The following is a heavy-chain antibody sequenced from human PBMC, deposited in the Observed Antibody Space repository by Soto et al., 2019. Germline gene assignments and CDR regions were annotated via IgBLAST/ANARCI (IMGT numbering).Heavy chain of an antibody. D-gene: IGHD2-2*01. Sequence: QVQLVQSGAEVKKPGSSVKVSCKASGGTFSRYSITWVRQAPGHGLEWIGRIIPIFGIGSYAQKFQGRVTITADESTSTAYTELSSLRSDDTAVYYCAREDRDRETGLVPAAIDGMDVWGKGTTVTVSS. J-gene: IGHJ6*04. CDR3: AREDRDRETGLVPAAIDGMDV. V-gene: IGHV1-69*08. CDR1: GGTFSRYS. CDR2: IIPIFGIG.